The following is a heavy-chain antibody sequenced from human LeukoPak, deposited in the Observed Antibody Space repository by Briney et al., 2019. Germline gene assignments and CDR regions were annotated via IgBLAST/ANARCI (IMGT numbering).Heavy chain of an antibody. V-gene: IGHV3-9*01. Sequence: GRSLRPSCAASGFTFDAYAMHWVRQAPGKGLEWLSIISWNSGYIDYADSVKGRFTISRDNAKNSLFLQMDSLRTEDTAFYYCAKVRGTYSSGYYFDSWGQGTLVTVSS. CDR3: AKVRGTYSSGYYFDS. J-gene: IGHJ4*02. CDR2: ISWNSGYI. CDR1: GFTFDAYA. D-gene: IGHD6-19*01.